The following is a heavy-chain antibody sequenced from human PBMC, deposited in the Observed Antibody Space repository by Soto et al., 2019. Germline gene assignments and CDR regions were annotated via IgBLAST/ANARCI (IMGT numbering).Heavy chain of an antibody. CDR1: GGSISRYY. D-gene: IGHD3-3*01. Sequence: SETLSLTCTVSGGSISRYYWSWIRQAPGRGLEWIGNIFSSGSTNYNPSLKSRVAISVDTSKNQVSLKLNAVTNADTDVYYCAREYYDFWSVTYSYYGLDVWGQGTTAT. CDR2: IFSSGST. CDR3: AREYYDFWSVTYSYYGLDV. J-gene: IGHJ6*02. V-gene: IGHV4-59*01.